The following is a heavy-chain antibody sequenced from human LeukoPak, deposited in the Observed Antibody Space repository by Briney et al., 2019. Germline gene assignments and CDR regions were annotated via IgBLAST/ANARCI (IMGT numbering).Heavy chain of an antibody. Sequence: GGSLRLSCAASGFTFSSYSMNWVRQAPGKGLEWVSSISSSSSYIYYADSVKGRFTISRDNAKNSLYLQMNSLRGEDSAVYYCARDGYLAGLDYWGQGTLVTVSS. V-gene: IGHV3-21*01. CDR2: ISSSSSYI. CDR1: GFTFSSYS. J-gene: IGHJ4*02. CDR3: ARDGYLAGLDY. D-gene: IGHD5-18*01.